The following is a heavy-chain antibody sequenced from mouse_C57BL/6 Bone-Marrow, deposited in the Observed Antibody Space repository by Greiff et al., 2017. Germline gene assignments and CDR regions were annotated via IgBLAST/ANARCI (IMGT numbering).Heavy chain of an antibody. J-gene: IGHJ1*03. D-gene: IGHD1-1*01. V-gene: IGHV1-52*01. CDR1: GYTFTSYW. CDR2: IDPSDSET. Sequence: QVQLQQPGAELVRPGSSVKLSCRASGYTFTSYWMHWVKQRPIQGLEWIGNIDPSDSETHYNQKFKDKATLTVDKSSSTAYMQLSSLTSEDSAVYYCAREVIRYFDVWGTGTTVTVSS. CDR3: AREVIRYFDV.